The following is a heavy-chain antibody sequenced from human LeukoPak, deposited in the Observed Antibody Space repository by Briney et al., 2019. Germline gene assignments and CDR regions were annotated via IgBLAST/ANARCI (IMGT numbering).Heavy chain of an antibody. V-gene: IGHV3-30*02. CDR3: AKAYSSGGGYYYYYYMDV. CDR1: GFTFSSYW. CDR2: IRYDGSNK. Sequence: GGSLRLSCAASGFTFSSYWMHWVRQAPGKGLEWVAFIRYDGSNKYYADSVKGRFTISRDNSKNTLYLQMNSLRAEDTAVYYCAKAYSSGGGYYYYYYMDVWGKGTTVTISS. D-gene: IGHD6-25*01. J-gene: IGHJ6*03.